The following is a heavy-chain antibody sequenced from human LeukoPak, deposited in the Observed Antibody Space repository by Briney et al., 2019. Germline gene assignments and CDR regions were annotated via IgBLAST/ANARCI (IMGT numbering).Heavy chain of an antibody. J-gene: IGHJ4*02. D-gene: IGHD3-16*01. Sequence: SETLSLTCTVSGGSISSSSYYWGWIRQPPGKGLEWIGSIYYSGSTYYNPSLKSRVTISVDTSKNQFSLKLSSVTAADTAVYYCASGGEGLFDYWGQGTLVTVSS. CDR2: IYYSGST. V-gene: IGHV4-39*07. CDR3: ASGGEGLFDY. CDR1: GGSISSSSYY.